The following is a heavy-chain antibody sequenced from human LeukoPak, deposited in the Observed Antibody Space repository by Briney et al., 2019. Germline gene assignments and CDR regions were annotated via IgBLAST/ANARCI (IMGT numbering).Heavy chain of an antibody. Sequence: SPGGSLRLSCAASGFTFSTYSMNWLRQAPGKGLEWVSSITSSSDYIYYADSVKGRFTISRDNAKNSLYLQMNSLRAEDTAVYYCARESCSGGSCYSAAFDIWGQGTMVTVSS. J-gene: IGHJ3*02. CDR3: ARESCSGGSCYSAAFDI. D-gene: IGHD2-15*01. CDR2: ITSSSDYI. V-gene: IGHV3-21*01. CDR1: GFTFSTYS.